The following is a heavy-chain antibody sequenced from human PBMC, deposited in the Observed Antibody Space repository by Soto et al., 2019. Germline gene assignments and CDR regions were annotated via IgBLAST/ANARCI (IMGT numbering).Heavy chain of an antibody. Sequence: QVQLVQSGAEVKKPGSSVKVSCKASGGTFSSYAISWVRQAPGQGLEWMGRIIPIFGTANYAQKFQGRVTITSDESTSTAYMELSSLRSEDTAVYYCSRALGSYYDSSGYTNGFDPWGQGTLVTVSS. CDR3: SRALGSYYDSSGYTNGFDP. D-gene: IGHD3-22*01. CDR2: IIPIFGTA. CDR1: GGTFSSYA. V-gene: IGHV1-69*01. J-gene: IGHJ5*02.